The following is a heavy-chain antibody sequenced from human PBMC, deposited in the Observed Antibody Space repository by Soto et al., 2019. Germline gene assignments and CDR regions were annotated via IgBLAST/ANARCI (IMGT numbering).Heavy chain of an antibody. D-gene: IGHD6-19*01. CDR2: LWRDGSKV. CDR3: ARDGTGWTGGDH. V-gene: IGHV3-33*01. J-gene: IGHJ4*02. Sequence: PGWSLRLSCAASVFTFIAYDMQWVRQAPGKRLEWVAVLWRDGSKVYYADSVKGRFIISRDNSKNTLYLEMNSLRVEDTAVYYCARDGTGWTGGDHWGQGTLVTVSS. CDR1: VFTFIAYD.